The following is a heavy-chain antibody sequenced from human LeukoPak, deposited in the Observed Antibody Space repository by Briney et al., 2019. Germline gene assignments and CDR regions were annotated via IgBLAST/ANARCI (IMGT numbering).Heavy chain of an antibody. CDR2: ISSTSSTI. Sequence: GGSLRLSCAASGFFFSDYSMNWVRQAPGKGLEWVSYISSTSSTIYYADSVKGRFTISRDNAKNSVYLQMNSLRAEDTAVYYCARLGSQGGVAALDYWGQGTLVTVSS. V-gene: IGHV3-48*04. J-gene: IGHJ4*02. D-gene: IGHD6-25*01. CDR3: ARLGSQGGVAALDY. CDR1: GFFFSDYS.